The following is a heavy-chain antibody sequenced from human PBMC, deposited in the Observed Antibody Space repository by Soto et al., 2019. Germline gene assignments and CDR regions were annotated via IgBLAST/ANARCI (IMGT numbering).Heavy chain of an antibody. Sequence: PSETLSLTXTVSGASISGFYWSWIRKSAGKGLEWIGRIYATGTTDYNPSLKSRVMMSVDTSKKQFSLKLRSVTAADTAVYYCVRDGTKTLRDWFDPWGQGMSVTVSS. CDR3: VRDGTKTLRDWFDP. D-gene: IGHD1-1*01. CDR2: IYATGTT. V-gene: IGHV4-4*07. J-gene: IGHJ5*02. CDR1: GASISGFY.